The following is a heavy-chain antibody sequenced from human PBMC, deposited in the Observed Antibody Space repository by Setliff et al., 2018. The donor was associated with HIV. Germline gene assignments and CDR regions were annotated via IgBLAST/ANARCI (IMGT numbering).Heavy chain of an antibody. CDR2: IYYNGRT. Sequence: SETLSLTCTVSGGSIRSSSYYWGWIRQPPGKGLEWIGSIYYNGRTNYNPSLKGRVTISVDTSKNQFSLKLSSVTAADTAVYYCARGRMRSPATSQAYFQHWGQGTLVTVSS. CDR3: ARGRMRSPATSQAYFQH. CDR1: GGSIRSSSYY. D-gene: IGHD1-26*01. V-gene: IGHV4-39*07. J-gene: IGHJ1*01.